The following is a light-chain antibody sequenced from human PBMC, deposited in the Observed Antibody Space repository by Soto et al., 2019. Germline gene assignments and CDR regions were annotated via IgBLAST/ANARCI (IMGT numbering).Light chain of an antibody. CDR3: RSYESSHLDLV. CDR2: DAT. CDR1: NSDIGADYY. J-gene: IGLJ2*01. V-gene: IGLV2-14*01. Sequence: QSVLTQPPSVSGAPGQTITISCTGTNSDIGADYYVPWYRHLPGKAPKLFISDATHRPSGVPDRFSGSKSGTSASLTITGVQAEDEADYYCRSYESSHLDLVFGRGTKLTVL.